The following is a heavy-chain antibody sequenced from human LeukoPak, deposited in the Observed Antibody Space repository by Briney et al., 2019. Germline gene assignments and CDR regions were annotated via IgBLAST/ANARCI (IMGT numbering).Heavy chain of an antibody. Sequence: GGSLRLSCAASGFTFSSYWMSWVRQAPGKGLEWVANIKQDGSEKYYVDSVKGRFTISRDNAKNSLYLQMNSLRAEDTAVNYCARDGDFWSGYDSHWGQGTLVTVSS. D-gene: IGHD3-3*01. J-gene: IGHJ4*02. V-gene: IGHV3-7*01. CDR2: IKQDGSEK. CDR3: ARDGDFWSGYDSH. CDR1: GFTFSSYW.